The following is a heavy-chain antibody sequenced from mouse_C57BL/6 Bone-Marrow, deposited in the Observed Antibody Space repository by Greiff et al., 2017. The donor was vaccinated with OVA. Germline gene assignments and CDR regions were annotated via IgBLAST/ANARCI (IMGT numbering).Heavy chain of an antibody. CDR1: GYTFTSYW. CDR3: ARNYYGSSYDWYFDV. D-gene: IGHD1-1*01. V-gene: IGHV1-61*01. CDR2: IYPSDSET. J-gene: IGHJ1*03. Sequence: QVQLKQPGAELVRPGSSVKLSCKASGYTFTSYWMDWVKQRPGQGLEWIGNIYPSDSETHYNQKFKDKATLTVDKSSSTAYMQLSSLTSEDSAVYYCARNYYGSSYDWYFDVWGTGTTVTVSS.